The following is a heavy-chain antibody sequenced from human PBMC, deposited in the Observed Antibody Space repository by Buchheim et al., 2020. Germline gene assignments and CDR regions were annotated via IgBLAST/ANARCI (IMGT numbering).Heavy chain of an antibody. D-gene: IGHD4-17*01. CDR1: GFTFSDHY. CDR3: TRSLPGYGNFDF. J-gene: IGHJ4*02. Sequence: EVILVESGGGLVQPGGSLRLSCVVSGFTFSDHYLDWVRQAPGKGLEWVARSRNKAGFYTTLYAASVRGRFTMSRDDSKSSLYLQMSSLKTEDTAVYYCTRSLPGYGNFDFWGQGT. CDR2: SRNKAGFYTT. V-gene: IGHV3-72*01.